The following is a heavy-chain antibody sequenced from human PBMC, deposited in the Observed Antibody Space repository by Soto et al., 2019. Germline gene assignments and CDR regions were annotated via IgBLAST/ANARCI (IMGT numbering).Heavy chain of an antibody. CDR2: IYYSGNT. CDR1: DGSFTAGDGY. J-gene: IGHJ5*01. V-gene: IGHV4-61*08. D-gene: IGHD3-22*01. CDR3: SGIPVDRSVTFCLDP. Sequence: PSLISSLPDTVVDGSFTAGDGYRCWIRQETGKGLEWIGYIYYSGNTNYRPSLTPRVAISLDTSHNQFSVQLSSVTAADTAVYYWSGIPVDRSVTFCLDPCGQRTLVTVSS.